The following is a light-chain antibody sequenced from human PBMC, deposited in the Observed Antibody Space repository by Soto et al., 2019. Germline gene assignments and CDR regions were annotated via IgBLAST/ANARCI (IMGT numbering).Light chain of an antibody. CDR1: SSDVGGYNY. J-gene: IGLJ2*01. CDR2: DVS. Sequence: QSVLTQPASVSGSPGQSITISCTGTSSDVGGYNYVSWYQQHPGKAPKLMIYDVSNRPSGVSNRFSGSKSGNTASLTISGLPAEDEADYYCSSYTSSSFVVFGGGTQLTVL. CDR3: SSYTSSSFVV. V-gene: IGLV2-14*01.